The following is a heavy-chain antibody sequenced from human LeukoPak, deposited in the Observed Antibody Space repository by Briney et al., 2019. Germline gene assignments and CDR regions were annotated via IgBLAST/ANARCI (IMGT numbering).Heavy chain of an antibody. D-gene: IGHD2-2*01. Sequence: ASVKVSCKASGYTFTDYYMHWVRQAPGQGLEWMGWMNPNSGNTGYAQKFQGRVTMTRNTSISTAYMELSSLRSEDTAVYYCARIGYCSSTSCYDYWGQGTLVTVSS. J-gene: IGHJ4*02. CDR1: GYTFTDYY. CDR3: ARIGYCSSTSCYDY. V-gene: IGHV1-8*02. CDR2: MNPNSGNT.